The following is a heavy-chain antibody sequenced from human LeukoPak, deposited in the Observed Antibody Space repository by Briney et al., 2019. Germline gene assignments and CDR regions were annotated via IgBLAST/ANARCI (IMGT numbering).Heavy chain of an antibody. J-gene: IGHJ5*02. D-gene: IGHD2-21*02. CDR1: GGSFSGYY. Sequence: SETLSLTCAVYGGSFSGYYWSWIRQPPGKGLEWIGEINHSGSTNYRPSLKSRVTISVDTSKNQFSLKLSSVTAADTAVYYCARGHIVVVTAMDNWFDPWGQGTLVTVSS. V-gene: IGHV4-34*01. CDR3: ARGHIVVVTAMDNWFDP. CDR2: INHSGST.